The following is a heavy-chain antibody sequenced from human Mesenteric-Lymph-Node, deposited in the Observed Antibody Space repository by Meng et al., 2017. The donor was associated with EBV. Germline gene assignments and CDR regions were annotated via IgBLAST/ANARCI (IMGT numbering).Heavy chain of an antibody. Sequence: QVQLQESGSGLLKPSQTLSLTCVVSGDSVSSHEFSWSWIRQPPGKGLEWIGFIYHAGATNYNPSLKSRVTLSIDKSQNQFSLRLSSVSAADTAVYYCARGGDYHDYWGQGILVTVSS. CDR2: IYHAGAT. J-gene: IGHJ4*02. V-gene: IGHV4-30-2*01. CDR1: GDSVSSHEFS. CDR3: ARGGDYHDY.